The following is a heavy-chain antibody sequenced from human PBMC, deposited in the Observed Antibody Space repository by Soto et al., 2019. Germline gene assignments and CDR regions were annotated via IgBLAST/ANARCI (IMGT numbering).Heavy chain of an antibody. Sequence: EVQLLESGGGLVQPGGSLRLSCAASGFTFSSYAMSWVRQAPGKGLEWVSAISGSGGSTYYADSVKGRFTISRDNSENTLYLQMDSLRAEDTAVYYCAKSGGRFLEWLSLDYWGQGTLVTVSS. D-gene: IGHD3-3*01. V-gene: IGHV3-23*01. CDR1: GFTFSSYA. CDR2: ISGSGGST. CDR3: AKSGGRFLEWLSLDY. J-gene: IGHJ4*02.